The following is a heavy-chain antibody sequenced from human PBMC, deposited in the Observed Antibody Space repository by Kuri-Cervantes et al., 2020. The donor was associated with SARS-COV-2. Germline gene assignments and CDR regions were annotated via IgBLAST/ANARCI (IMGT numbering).Heavy chain of an antibody. CDR1: GGSFSGYY. Sequence: ETLSLTCAVYGGSFSGYYWSWIRQPPGKGLEWVANIKQDGSEKYYVDSVKGRFTISRDNAKNSLYLQMNSLRAEDTAVYYCARDFFPGRELLSLGGMDVWGQGTTVTVSS. CDR3: ARDFFPGRELLSLGGMDV. D-gene: IGHD1-26*01. V-gene: IGHV3-7*03. J-gene: IGHJ6*02. CDR2: IKQDGSEK.